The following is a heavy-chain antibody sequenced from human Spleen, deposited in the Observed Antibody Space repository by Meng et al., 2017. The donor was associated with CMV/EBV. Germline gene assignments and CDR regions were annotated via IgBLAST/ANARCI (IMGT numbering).Heavy chain of an antibody. CDR3: ARAVGVWGNFFD. CDR2: IFYSGNT. V-gene: IGHV4-39*07. D-gene: IGHD3-16*01. CDR1: GDSLNSETFY. J-gene: IGHJ4*02. Sequence: VSGDSLNSETFYWGWIRQNPGKGLEWIGSIFYSGNTHYNPSLKSRVTIAVDTSKNQFSLKLQSVTAADTAVFYCARAVGVWGNFFDWGQGTMVTVSS.